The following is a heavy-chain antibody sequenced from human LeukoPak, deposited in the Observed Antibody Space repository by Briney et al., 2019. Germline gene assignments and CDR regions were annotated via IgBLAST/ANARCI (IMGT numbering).Heavy chain of an antibody. CDR2: ISNSDSST. V-gene: IGHV3-23*01. CDR3: ARAPGGSGSYYIYFDY. CDR1: AFTFSNYA. D-gene: IGHD3-10*01. Sequence: GGSLRLSCAASAFTFSNYAMSWVRQAPGKGLEWVSTISNSDSSTYYADSVKGRFTISRDNSKNTLYLQMNSLRAEDTAVYYCARAPGGSGSYYIYFDYWGQGTLVTVSS. J-gene: IGHJ4*02.